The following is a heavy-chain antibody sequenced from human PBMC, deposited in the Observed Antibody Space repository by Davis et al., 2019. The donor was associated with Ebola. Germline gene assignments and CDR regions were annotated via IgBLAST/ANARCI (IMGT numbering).Heavy chain of an antibody. J-gene: IGHJ6*04. Sequence: AASVKVSCKVSDYTLREISMHWVRRAPGIGLEWMGNFNPEDGESIYAQKFQGRVTITADEFTSTAYMELSSLRSEDTAVYYCAKADNYYDNSGHRGHHYYFYGMDVWGKGTTVTVSS. CDR3: AKADNYYDNSGHRGHHYYFYGMDV. V-gene: IGHV1-24*01. CDR1: DYTLREIS. D-gene: IGHD3-22*01. CDR2: FNPEDGES.